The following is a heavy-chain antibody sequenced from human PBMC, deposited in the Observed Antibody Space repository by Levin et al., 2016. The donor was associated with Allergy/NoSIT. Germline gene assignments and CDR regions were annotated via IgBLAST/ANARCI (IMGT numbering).Heavy chain of an antibody. D-gene: IGHD3-10*01. CDR3: ARAYGSGSYYNVDYYGMDV. V-gene: IGHV1-18*01. J-gene: IGHJ6*02. CDR2: ISAYNGNT. Sequence: ASVKVSCKASGYTFTSYGISWVRQAPGQGLEWMGWISAYNGNTNYAQKLQGRVTMTTDTSTSTAYMELRSLRSDDTAVYYCARAYGSGSYYNVDYYGMDVWGQGTTVTVSS. CDR1: GYTFTSYG.